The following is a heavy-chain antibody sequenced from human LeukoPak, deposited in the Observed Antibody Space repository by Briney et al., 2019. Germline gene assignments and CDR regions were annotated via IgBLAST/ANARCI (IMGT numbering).Heavy chain of an antibody. V-gene: IGHV3-23*01. CDR2: ISGSGGST. Sequence: GGSLRLSCAASGFTFSSYAMSRVRQAPGKGLEWVSAISGSGGSTYYADSVKGRFTISRDNSKNTLYLQMNSLRAEDTAVYYCARNRNIRGPREPFAYWGQGTLVTVSS. CDR1: GFTFSSYA. CDR3: ARNRNIRGPREPFAY. J-gene: IGHJ4*02. D-gene: IGHD1-14*01.